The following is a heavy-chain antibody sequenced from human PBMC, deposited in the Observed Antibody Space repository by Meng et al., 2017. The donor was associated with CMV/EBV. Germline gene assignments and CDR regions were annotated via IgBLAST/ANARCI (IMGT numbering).Heavy chain of an antibody. CDR3: ARHTLLWFGEIY. CDR2: IYPGDSDT. J-gene: IGHJ4*02. Sequence: SCKGSGYSFTSYWIGWLRQMPGKGLEWMGIIYPGDSDTRYSPSFQGQVAISADKSISTAYLQWSSLKASDTAMYYCARHTLLWFGEIYWGQGTLVTVSS. V-gene: IGHV5-51*01. D-gene: IGHD3-10*01. CDR1: GYSFTSYW.